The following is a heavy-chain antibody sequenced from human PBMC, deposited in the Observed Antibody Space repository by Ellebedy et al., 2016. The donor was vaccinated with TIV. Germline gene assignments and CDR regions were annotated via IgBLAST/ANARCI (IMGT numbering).Heavy chain of an antibody. J-gene: IGHJ5*02. CDR2: IYYSGIT. Sequence: MPGGSLRLSCTLSGGPISSYYWSWIRQPPGKGLEWIGYIYYSGITNYNPSLKSRVTISVDTSNNQLSLKLSSVTAADTAVYYCARDDRIALARGGTWVWFDPWGQGTLVTVSS. CDR1: GGPISSYY. CDR3: ARDDRIALARGGTWVWFDP. D-gene: IGHD6-19*01. V-gene: IGHV4-59*01.